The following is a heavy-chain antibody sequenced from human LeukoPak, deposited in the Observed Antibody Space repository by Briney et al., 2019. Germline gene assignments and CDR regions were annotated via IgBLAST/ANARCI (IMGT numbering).Heavy chain of an antibody. V-gene: IGHV3-48*01. D-gene: IGHD2-21*01. CDR3: ARDPRRVGDSPP. J-gene: IGHJ4*02. CDR1: GFTFRDDN. CDR2: ISPGSTTI. Sequence: PGGSLRLSCAASGFTFRDDNMNWVRQAPGKGLEWVSYISPGSTTIYYADSVKGRFIISRDNAKNSLYLQMNSLRAEDTAVYYCARDPRRVGDSPPWGQGTLVTVSS.